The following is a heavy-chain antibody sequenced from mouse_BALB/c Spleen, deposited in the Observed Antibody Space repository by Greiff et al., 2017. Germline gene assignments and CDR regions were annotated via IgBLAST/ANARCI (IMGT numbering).Heavy chain of an antibody. D-gene: IGHD2-1*01. V-gene: IGHV5-9-4*01. J-gene: IGHJ2*01. Sequence: EVHLVESGGGLVKPGGSLKLSCAASGFTFSSYAMSWVRQSPEKRLEWVAEISSGGSYTYYPDTVTGRFTISRDNAKNTLYLEMSSLRSEDTAMYYCARAGGNYGDYWGQGTTLTVSS. CDR2: ISSGGSYT. CDR1: GFTFSSYA. CDR3: ARAGGNYGDY.